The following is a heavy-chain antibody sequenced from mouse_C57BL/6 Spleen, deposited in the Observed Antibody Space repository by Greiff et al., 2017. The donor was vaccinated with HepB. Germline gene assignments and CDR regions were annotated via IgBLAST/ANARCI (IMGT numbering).Heavy chain of an antibody. CDR2: ILPGSGST. Sequence: QVQLQQSGAELMKPGASVKLSCKATGYTFTGYWIEWVKQRPGHGLEWIGEILPGSGSTNYNGKFKGKATLTADKSSSTAYMQLSSLTSEDSAVYFCARSNWDGYYFDYWGQGTTLTVSS. D-gene: IGHD4-1*01. V-gene: IGHV1-9*01. CDR3: ARSNWDGYYFDY. J-gene: IGHJ2*01. CDR1: GYTFTGYW.